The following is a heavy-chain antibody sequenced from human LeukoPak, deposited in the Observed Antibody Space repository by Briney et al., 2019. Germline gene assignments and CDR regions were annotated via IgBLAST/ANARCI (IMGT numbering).Heavy chain of an antibody. CDR2: IYTSGST. CDR3: ARDRYYYDSSGYDHFDY. Sequence: SETLSLTCTVSGGSISSYYWSWIRQPAGKGLEWIGRIYTSGSTNYNPSLKSRVTMSVDTSKNQFSLKLSSVTAADTAVYYCARDRYYYDSSGYDHFDYGGQGTLVTVSS. D-gene: IGHD3-22*01. CDR1: GGSISSYY. J-gene: IGHJ4*02. V-gene: IGHV4-4*07.